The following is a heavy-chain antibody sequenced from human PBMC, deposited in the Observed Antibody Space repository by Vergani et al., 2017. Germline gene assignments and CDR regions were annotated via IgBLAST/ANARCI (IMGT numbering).Heavy chain of an antibody. CDR1: GGSIRSGGYY. CDR2: IYHSGST. CDR3: ARGEGGSSLYDIVHFDY. D-gene: IGHD6-13*01. V-gene: IGHV4-30-2*01. Sequence: QLQLQESGSGLVKPSQTLSLTCAVSGGSIRSGGYYWSWIRQPPGKGLEWIGYIYHSGSTYYNPSLKSRVTISVDRSKNQFSLKLSSVTAADTAVYYCARGEGGSSLYDIVHFDYWGQGTLVTVSS. J-gene: IGHJ4*02.